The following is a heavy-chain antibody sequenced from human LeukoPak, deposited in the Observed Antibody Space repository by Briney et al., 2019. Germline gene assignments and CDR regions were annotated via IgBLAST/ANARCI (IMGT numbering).Heavy chain of an antibody. Sequence: PGGSLRLSCAASGFTFSSYAMSWVRQAPGKGLEWVSAISGSGGSTYYADSVKGRFTISRDNSKNTLYLQMNSLRAEDTAVYYCAKHLWFGEFGPNWFDPWGQGTLVTVSS. CDR2: ISGSGGST. V-gene: IGHV3-23*01. CDR3: AKHLWFGEFGPNWFDP. J-gene: IGHJ5*02. CDR1: GFTFSSYA. D-gene: IGHD3-10*01.